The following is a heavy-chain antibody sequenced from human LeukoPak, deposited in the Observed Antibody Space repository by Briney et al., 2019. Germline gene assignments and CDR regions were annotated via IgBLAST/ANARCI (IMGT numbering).Heavy chain of an antibody. CDR1: GGSMRSNY. CDR3: VKDNGRWFDP. CDR2: IYYSGST. Sequence: SETLSLTCTVSGGSMRSNYWSLTRQRPGKGLEWIGNIYYSGSTNYNPSLKSRVTISIDPSKNQFSLKLSSVTAADTAIYYCVKDNGRWFDPWGQGTLVIVSS. D-gene: IGHD1-26*01. J-gene: IGHJ5*02. V-gene: IGHV4-59*01.